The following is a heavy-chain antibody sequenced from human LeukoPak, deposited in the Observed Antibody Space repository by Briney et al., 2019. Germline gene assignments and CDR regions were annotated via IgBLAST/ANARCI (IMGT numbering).Heavy chain of an antibody. D-gene: IGHD3-22*01. CDR3: ARFHSSGYYYYYGMDV. J-gene: IGHJ6*02. CDR1: GGTFSSYA. V-gene: IGHV1-69*04. CDR2: IIPILGIA. Sequence: SVKVSCKASGGTFSSYAISWVRQAPGQGLEWMGRIIPILGIANYAQKFQGRVTITADKSTSTAYMELSSLRSEDTAVYYCARFHSSGYYYYYGMDVWGQGTTVTVSS.